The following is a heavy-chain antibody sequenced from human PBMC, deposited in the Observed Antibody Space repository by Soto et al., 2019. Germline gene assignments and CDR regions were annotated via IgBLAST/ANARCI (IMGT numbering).Heavy chain of an antibody. CDR1: GFTFDDHA. V-gene: IGHV3-9*01. D-gene: IGHD1-26*01. J-gene: IGHJ5*01. CDR3: TRGSAAVRSYFFDS. CDR2: ISWNSETL. Sequence: EVQLEESGGGLVQPGESLRLSCAASGFTFDDHAMHWVRQGPGKGLEWVAHISWNSETLGYADSVKGRFIISRDNAKNSVYLEMNGLRPEDTAVYFCTRGSAAVRSYFFDSWGQGTLVTVSS.